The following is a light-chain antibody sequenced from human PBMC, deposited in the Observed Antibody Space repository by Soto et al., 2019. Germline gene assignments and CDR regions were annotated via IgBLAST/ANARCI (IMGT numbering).Light chain of an antibody. V-gene: IGKV1-27*01. CDR3: QRYSSVPRT. CDR2: SAS. Sequence: DIQMTQSPSSLSASVGDRVTITCRASQGINNYSAWYQQKPGKVPKLLIYSASTLQSGVPSRFSASGYGTDFTLIISSLQPEDVAIYYCQRYSSVPRTFGQGTKVEIK. J-gene: IGKJ1*01. CDR1: QGINNY.